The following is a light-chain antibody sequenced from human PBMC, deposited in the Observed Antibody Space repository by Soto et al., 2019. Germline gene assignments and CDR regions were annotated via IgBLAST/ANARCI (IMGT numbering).Light chain of an antibody. CDR2: DAS. J-gene: IGKJ4*01. V-gene: IGKV3-11*01. CDR3: QQRISWPLT. CDR1: QSLESS. Sequence: DIVLTQSPATLSLSPGQRATLSRRASQSLESSLVWYQQKPGQAPRLLIYDASNRVTGIPARFSGSGSGTDFTLTISSLQPADFAIYYCQQRISWPLTFGGGTKVDNK.